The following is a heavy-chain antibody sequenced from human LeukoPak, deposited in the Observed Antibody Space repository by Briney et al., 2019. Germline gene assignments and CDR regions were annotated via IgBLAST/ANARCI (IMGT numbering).Heavy chain of an antibody. CDR3: AREDYGGNSVWGNFDY. V-gene: IGHV3-30-3*01. CDR1: GFTFSSYA. J-gene: IGHJ4*02. Sequence: GGSRRLSCAASGFTFSSYAMSWVRQAPGKGLEWVAVISYDGSNKYYADSVKGRFTISRDNSKNTLYLQMNSLRAEDTTVYYCAREDYGGNSVWGNFDYWGQGTLVTVSS. D-gene: IGHD4-23*01. CDR2: ISYDGSNK.